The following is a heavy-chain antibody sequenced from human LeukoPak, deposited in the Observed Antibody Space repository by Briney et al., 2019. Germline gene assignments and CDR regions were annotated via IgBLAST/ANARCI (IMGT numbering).Heavy chain of an antibody. CDR1: GFTFSSYA. CDR3: AGHCSGGSCYGGLFDY. D-gene: IGHD2-15*01. V-gene: IGHV3-23*01. CDR2: ISGSGGST. Sequence: GGSLRLSCAASGFTFSSYAMSWVRQAPGKGLEWVSAISGSGGSTYYADSVKGRFTISRDNSKNTLYLQMNSLRAEDTAVYYCAGHCSGGSCYGGLFDYWGQGTLVTVSS. J-gene: IGHJ4*02.